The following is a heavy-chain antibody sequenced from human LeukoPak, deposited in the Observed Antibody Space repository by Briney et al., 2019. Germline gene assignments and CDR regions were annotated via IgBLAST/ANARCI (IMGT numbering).Heavy chain of an antibody. D-gene: IGHD5/OR15-5a*01. CDR3: ARALSRYFDY. CDR1: GDSVSSNSAT. J-gene: IGHJ4*01. CDR2: TYYRSKWYN. V-gene: IGHV6-1*01. Sequence: SHSLSLTCAISGDSVSSNSATWNWIRQSPSRGLEWLGRTYYRSKWYNEYAPSVKGRIAFNPDTSKNQFSLQLNSVTPEDTAVYYCARALSRYFDYWGQGTLVA.